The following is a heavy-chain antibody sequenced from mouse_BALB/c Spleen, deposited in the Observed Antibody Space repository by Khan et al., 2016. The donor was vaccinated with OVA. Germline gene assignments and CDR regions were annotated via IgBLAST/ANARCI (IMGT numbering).Heavy chain of an antibody. D-gene: IGHD1-1*01. CDR1: GYSITTDYA. CDR3: ARVYGGDFDY. CDR2: ISYSGNT. Sequence: EVQLVESAPGLVKPSQSLSLTCTVTGYSITTDYAWNWIRQFPGNKLEWMGFISYSGNTKYNPSLKSRISITRDTSKNQFFLQLKSVTTEDTARYYCARVYGGDFDYWGKGTTLTVSS. V-gene: IGHV3-2*02. J-gene: IGHJ2*01.